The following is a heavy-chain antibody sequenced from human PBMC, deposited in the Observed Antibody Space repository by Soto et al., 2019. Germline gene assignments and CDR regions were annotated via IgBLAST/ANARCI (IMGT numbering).Heavy chain of an antibody. D-gene: IGHD6-6*01. Sequence: QGTLKASGPTLVKPTQPLTLPCSFSGFSLSTSGVGVGWIRQSPGKALEWLALISWSGDEHYRPSLKSRLSIIKDTPKNHEVLMKNDMDPVDTATYYGARGLATLPVCAFDIWGQGTMVTVSS. V-gene: IGHV2-5*01. CDR2: ISWSGDE. CDR1: GFSLSTSGVG. CDR3: ARGLATLPVCAFDI. J-gene: IGHJ3*02.